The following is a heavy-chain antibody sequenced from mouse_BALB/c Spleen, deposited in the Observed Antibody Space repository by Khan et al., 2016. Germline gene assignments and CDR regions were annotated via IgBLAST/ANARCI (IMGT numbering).Heavy chain of an antibody. CDR2: IYPGDGDT. CDR1: GYAFSSYW. CDR3: AKLTGTTEAMEY. V-gene: IGHV1-80*01. Sequence: QVQLQQSGAELVRPGSSVKISCKASGYAFSSYWMNWVKQRPGQGLEWIGQIYPGDGDTNYNGKFKGKATMTADKSSNTAYMQLSSLTSEDSAVXSCAKLTGTTEAMEYWGQGTTLTVSS. J-gene: IGHJ4*01. D-gene: IGHD4-1*01.